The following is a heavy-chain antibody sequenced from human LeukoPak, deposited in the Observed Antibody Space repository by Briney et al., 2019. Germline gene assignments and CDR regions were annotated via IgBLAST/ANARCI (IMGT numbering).Heavy chain of an antibody. J-gene: IGHJ5*02. D-gene: IGHD3-3*01. CDR2: INHSGST. Sequence: SETLSLTCAVYGGSFSGYYWSWVRQAPGKGLEWIGEINHSGSTNYNPSLTSRVTISVDTSKNQFSLKLSSVTAADTAVYYCARATNNYDFWSGYQFDPWGQGTLVTVSS. V-gene: IGHV4-34*01. CDR3: ARATNNYDFWSGYQFDP. CDR1: GGSFSGYY.